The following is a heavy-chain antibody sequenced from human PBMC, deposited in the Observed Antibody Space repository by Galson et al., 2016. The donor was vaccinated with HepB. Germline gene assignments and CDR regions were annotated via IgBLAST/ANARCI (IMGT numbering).Heavy chain of an antibody. J-gene: IGHJ4*02. Sequence: SLRLSCAASGFTFSIYEMDWVRQAPGKGLEWVSYINVGGTTVYYADSVKGRFTISRDNTKNTLFLQMNSLRAEDTAVYYCAREGRLTSGLDYWGQGALVTVSS. V-gene: IGHV3-48*03. D-gene: IGHD6-19*01. CDR1: GFTFSIYE. CDR2: INVGGTTV. CDR3: AREGRLTSGLDY.